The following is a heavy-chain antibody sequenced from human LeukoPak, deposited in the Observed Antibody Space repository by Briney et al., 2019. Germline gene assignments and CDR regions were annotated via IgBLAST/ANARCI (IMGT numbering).Heavy chain of an antibody. CDR3: ARGIAVAGIEFDY. Sequence: GGSLRLSCAASGFTFSDYYMSWIRQAPGKGLEWVSSISSSSSYIYYADSVKGRFTISRDNAKNSLYLQMNSLRAEDTAVYYCARGIAVAGIEFDYWGQGTLVTVSS. CDR1: GFTFSDYY. D-gene: IGHD6-19*01. J-gene: IGHJ4*02. V-gene: IGHV3-11*06. CDR2: ISSSSSYI.